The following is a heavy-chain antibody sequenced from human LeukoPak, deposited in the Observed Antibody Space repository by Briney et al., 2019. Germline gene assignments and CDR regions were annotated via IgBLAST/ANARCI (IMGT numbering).Heavy chain of an antibody. CDR2: IYHSGST. J-gene: IGHJ4*02. CDR3: ARIVNYDFWSGYYTGREYYFDY. CDR1: GGSISSSNW. Sequence: SETLSLTCAVSGGSISSSNWWSWVRQPPGKGLEWIGEIYHSGSTNYNPSLKSRVTISVDTSKNQFSLKLSSVTAADTAVYYCARIVNYDFWSGYYTGREYYFDYWGQGTLVTVSS. D-gene: IGHD3-3*01. V-gene: IGHV4-4*02.